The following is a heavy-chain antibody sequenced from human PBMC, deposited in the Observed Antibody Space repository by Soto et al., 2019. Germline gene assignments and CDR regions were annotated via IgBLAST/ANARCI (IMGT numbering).Heavy chain of an antibody. CDR2: INHSGST. D-gene: IGHD3-22*01. Sequence: QVQLQQWGAGLLKPSETLSLTCAVYGGSFSGYYWSWIRQPPGKGLEWIGEINHSGSTNYNPSLKSRVTISVDTSKHQFSLKLSSVTAADTAVYYCARDYYDSSGYFRLDAFDIWGQGTIVTVSS. CDR1: GGSFSGYY. V-gene: IGHV4-34*01. J-gene: IGHJ3*02. CDR3: ARDYYDSSGYFRLDAFDI.